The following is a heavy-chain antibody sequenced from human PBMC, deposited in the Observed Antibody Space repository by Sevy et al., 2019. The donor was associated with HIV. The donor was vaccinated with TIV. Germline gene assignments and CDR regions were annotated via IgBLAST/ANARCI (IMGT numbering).Heavy chain of an antibody. CDR1: GFTFTSDY. CDR3: ARGSRGTFGS. CDR2: INTDGKII. Sequence: GGSLRLSCAASGFTFTSDYMHWVRQPPGKGLVWVSHINTDGKIIRYADSGKGRFTTSRDNAKNTLYLQMNSLRAEDTAVYYCARGSRGTFGSWGQGTLVTVSS. D-gene: IGHD1-26*01. V-gene: IGHV3-74*01. J-gene: IGHJ4*02.